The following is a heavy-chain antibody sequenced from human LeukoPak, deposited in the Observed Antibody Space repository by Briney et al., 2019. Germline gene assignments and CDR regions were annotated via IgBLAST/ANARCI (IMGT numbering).Heavy chain of an antibody. Sequence: GGSLSPSWEAPGFTFSSYSMNWVRQAPGKGLDWVSYIGSGSTGIYYADSVKGRFSISRDDAKSSLYLQLNSLRAEDTAVYYCTRELAYWGQGALVTVSS. V-gene: IGHV3-48*01. J-gene: IGHJ4*02. CDR2: IGSGSTGI. CDR1: GFTFSSYS. CDR3: TRELAY.